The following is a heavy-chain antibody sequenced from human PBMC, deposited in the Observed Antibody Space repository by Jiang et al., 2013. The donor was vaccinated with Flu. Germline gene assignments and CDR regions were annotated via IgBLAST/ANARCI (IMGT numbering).Heavy chain of an antibody. CDR3: AMGGKGSGSYYNVDY. CDR1: GYTFTSYA. Sequence: EVKKPGASVKVSCKASGYTFTSYAMHWVRQAPGQRLEWMGWINAGNGNTKYSQKFQGRVTITRDTSASTAYMELSSLRSEDTAVYYCAMGGKGSGSYYNVDYWGQGTLVTVSS. D-gene: IGHD3-10*01. V-gene: IGHV1-3*01. J-gene: IGHJ4*02. CDR2: INAGNGNT.